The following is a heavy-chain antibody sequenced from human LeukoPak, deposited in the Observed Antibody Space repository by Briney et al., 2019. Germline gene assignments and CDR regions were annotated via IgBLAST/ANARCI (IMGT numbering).Heavy chain of an antibody. CDR3: AKGASIVVNKNAFDI. D-gene: IGHD1-26*01. V-gene: IGHV3-9*01. CDR2: ISWNSGSI. Sequence: GGSLRLSCAASGFTFDDYAMHWVRQAPGKGLEWVSGISWNSGSIGYADSVKGRFTISRDNAKNSLYLQMNSLRAEDTALYYCAKGASIVVNKNAFDIWGQGTMVTVSS. J-gene: IGHJ3*02. CDR1: GFTFDDYA.